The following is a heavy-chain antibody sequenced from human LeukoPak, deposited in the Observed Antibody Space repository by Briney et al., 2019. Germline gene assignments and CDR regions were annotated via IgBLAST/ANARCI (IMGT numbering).Heavy chain of an antibody. CDR3: ARDRRRTPRLGDYGWFDP. CDR1: GGTFSSYA. D-gene: IGHD4-17*01. CDR2: IIPILGIA. V-gene: IGHV1-69*04. J-gene: IGHJ5*02. Sequence: ASVKVSCKASGGTFSSYAISWVRQAPGQGLEWMGRIIPILGIANYAQKFQGRVTITADKSTSTAYMELSSLRSEDTAVYYCARDRRRTPRLGDYGWFDPWGQGTLVTVSS.